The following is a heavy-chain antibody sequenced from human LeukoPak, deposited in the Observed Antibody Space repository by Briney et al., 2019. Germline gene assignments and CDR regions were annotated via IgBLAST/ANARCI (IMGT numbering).Heavy chain of an antibody. CDR1: GFTFSSYD. Sequence: PGGSLRLSCAASGFTFSSYDMHWVRQATGKGLEWVSAIGTAGDTYYPGSVKGRFTISRENAKNSLYLQMNSLRAGDTAVYYCARVGWSEGMDVWGQGTTVTVSS. CDR3: ARVGWSEGMDV. CDR2: IGTAGDT. D-gene: IGHD3-3*01. J-gene: IGHJ6*02. V-gene: IGHV3-13*01.